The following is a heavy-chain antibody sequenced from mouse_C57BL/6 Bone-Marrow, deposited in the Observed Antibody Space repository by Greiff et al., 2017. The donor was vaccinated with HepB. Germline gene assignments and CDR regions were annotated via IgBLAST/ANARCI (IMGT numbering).Heavy chain of an antibody. J-gene: IGHJ3*01. CDR3: AREGDDYDEAWFAY. Sequence: QVQLQQPGAELVRPGSSVKLSCKASGYTFTSYWMHWVKQRPIQGLEWIGNIDPSDSETHYNQKFKDKATFTVDKSSSTAYMQLSSLTSEDSAVYYCAREGDDYDEAWFAYWGQGTLVTVSA. CDR2: IDPSDSET. D-gene: IGHD2-4*01. CDR1: GYTFTSYW. V-gene: IGHV1-52*01.